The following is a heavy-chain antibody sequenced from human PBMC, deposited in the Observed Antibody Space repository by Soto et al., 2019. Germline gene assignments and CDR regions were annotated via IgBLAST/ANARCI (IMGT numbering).Heavy chain of an antibody. V-gene: IGHV3-23*01. CDR1: GFTFSSHA. Sequence: GGSVRLSCAASGFTFSSHAMGWLRQAPGTGPEWVAFVDGSGSDTSYADSVKGRFTISRDNSDISLYLHMNSLRAEDTGRYFCAKEIFAAAYAATSAFDLWGQGTLVPVSS. CDR3: AKEIFAAAYAATSAFDL. D-gene: IGHD2-8*01. CDR2: VDGSGSDT. J-gene: IGHJ4*02.